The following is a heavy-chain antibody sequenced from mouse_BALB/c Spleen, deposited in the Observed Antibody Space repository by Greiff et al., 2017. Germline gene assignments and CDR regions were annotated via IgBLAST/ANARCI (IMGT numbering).Heavy chain of an antibody. CDR3: ARRGLYGNYGYAMDY. J-gene: IGHJ4*01. V-gene: IGHV5-6*01. CDR1: GFTFSSYG. D-gene: IGHD2-1*01. Sequence: EVQVVESGGDLVKPGGSLKLSCAASGFTFSSYGMSWVRQTPDKRLEWVATISSGGSYTYYPDSVKGRFTISRDNAKNTLYLQMSSLKSEDTAMYYCARRGLYGNYGYAMDYWGQGTSVTVSS. CDR2: ISSGGSYT.